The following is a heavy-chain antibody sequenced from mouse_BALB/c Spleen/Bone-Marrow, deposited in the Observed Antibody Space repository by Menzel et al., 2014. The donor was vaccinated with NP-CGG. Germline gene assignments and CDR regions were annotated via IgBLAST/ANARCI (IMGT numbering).Heavy chain of an antibody. CDR1: GFTFSSFG. V-gene: IGHV5-17*02. CDR2: ISSGSSTI. J-gene: IGHJ2*01. Sequence: EVKLVESGGGLVQPRGSRKLSCAASGFTFSSFGMHWVRQAPEKGLEWVAYISSGSSTIYYADTVKGRFTISRDNPKNTLFLQMTSLRSEDTAMYYCTRGGNWDDFDYWGQGTTLTVSS. CDR3: TRGGNWDDFDY. D-gene: IGHD4-1*01.